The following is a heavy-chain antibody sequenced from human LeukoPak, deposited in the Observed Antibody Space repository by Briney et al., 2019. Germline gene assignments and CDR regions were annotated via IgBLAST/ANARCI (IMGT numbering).Heavy chain of an antibody. J-gene: IGHJ4*02. CDR3: AKLGGYYDSSGYYKSIPFDY. CDR1: GFTFSSYA. Sequence: GGSLRLSCAASGFTFSSYAMSWVRQAPGKGLEWVSAISGSGGSTYYADSVKGRFTISRDNSKNTLYLQMNSLRAKDTAVYYCAKLGGYYDSSGYYKSIPFDYWGQGTLVTVSS. CDR2: ISGSGGST. V-gene: IGHV3-23*01. D-gene: IGHD3-22*01.